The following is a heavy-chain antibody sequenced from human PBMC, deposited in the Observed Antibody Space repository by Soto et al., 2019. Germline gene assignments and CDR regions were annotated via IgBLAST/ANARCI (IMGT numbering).Heavy chain of an antibody. CDR1: GGSFSGYY. CDR2: INHSGST. V-gene: IGHV4-34*01. CDR3: ATMGTPATGLYYFDY. J-gene: IGHJ4*02. D-gene: IGHD2-15*01. Sequence: SETLSLTCAVYGGSFSGYYWTWIRQPPGTGLEWIGEINHSGSTNYNPSLKSRVTISVDTSKNQFSLKLTSVTAADTAVYYCATMGTPATGLYYFDYWGRGTLVTVSS.